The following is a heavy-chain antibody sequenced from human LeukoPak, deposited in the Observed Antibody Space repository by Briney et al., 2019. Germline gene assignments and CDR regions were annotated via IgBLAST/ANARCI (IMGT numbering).Heavy chain of an antibody. CDR2: ISSSGSTI. CDR1: GFTFSSYS. J-gene: IGHJ4*02. V-gene: IGHV3-48*01. D-gene: IGHD3-16*01. CDR3: ATYDYVWTDFDY. Sequence: GGSLRLSCAASGFTFSSYSMSWIRQAPGKGLEWVSYISSSGSTIYYADSVKGRFTISRDNAKNSLYLQMNSLRAEDTAVYYCATYDYVWTDFDYWGQGTLVTVSS.